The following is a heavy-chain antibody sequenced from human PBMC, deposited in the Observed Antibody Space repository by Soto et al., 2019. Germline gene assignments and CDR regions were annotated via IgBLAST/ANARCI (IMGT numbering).Heavy chain of an antibody. CDR3: TRGTDIVEGLPLPGNWFDP. Sequence: KPSETLSLTCSVSGGSINSGNYYWTWIRQHPGKGLEWIGYIFNSGSTHYNPSLKSRITISVDTSKNQFSLKLRSVTAADTAVYYCTRGTDIVEGLPLPGNWFDPWGQGTLVPVSS. D-gene: IGHD2-21*01. J-gene: IGHJ5*02. CDR1: GGSINSGNYY. CDR2: IFNSGST. V-gene: IGHV4-31*03.